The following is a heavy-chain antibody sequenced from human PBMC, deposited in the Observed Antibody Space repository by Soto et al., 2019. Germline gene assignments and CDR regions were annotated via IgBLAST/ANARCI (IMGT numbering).Heavy chain of an antibody. D-gene: IGHD6-19*01. CDR1: GYPYTNSY. J-gene: IGHJ6*02. CDR3: ASDFRTRGWFRQAGNFAMDV. V-gene: IGHV1-2*02. Sequence: QVQLVQSGAEVRKPGASVKVSCKASGYPYTNSYMHWVRQAPGQGLEWMGWIHPNTGGTNYAQKFQGRVTMTRDTSGSTVYMELNRLPSDDTAIYFCASDFRTRGWFRQAGNFAMDVWGQGTTVTVS. CDR2: IHPNTGGT.